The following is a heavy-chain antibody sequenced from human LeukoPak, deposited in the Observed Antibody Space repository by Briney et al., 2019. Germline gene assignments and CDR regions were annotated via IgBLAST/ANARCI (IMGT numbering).Heavy chain of an antibody. CDR1: GFTFSSYA. CDR3: ARGGLRVASYGMDV. V-gene: IGHV3-23*01. Sequence: GGSLRLSCAASGFTFSSYAMSWVRQAPGKGLEWVSAISGSGGSTYYADSVKGRFTISRDNSKNTLYLQMNSLRAEDTAVYYCARGGLRVASYGMDVWGQGTTVTVSS. CDR2: ISGSGGST. J-gene: IGHJ6*02. D-gene: IGHD5-12*01.